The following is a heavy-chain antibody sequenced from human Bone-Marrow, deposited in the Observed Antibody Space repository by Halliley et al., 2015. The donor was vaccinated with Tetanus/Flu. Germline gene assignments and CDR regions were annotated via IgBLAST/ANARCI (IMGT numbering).Heavy chain of an antibody. Sequence: QLVQSGAEVKKAGASVKVSCKASGYTFTGYYLHWVRQAPGQGLEWMGWINPDTGVTTSAQKFQGSVTMTRDTSISTAHMEVSRLKSDDTAVYYCAREKSPPVGSDDAFDIWGQGTMVTVSS. CDR2: INPDTGVT. CDR1: GYTFTGYY. CDR3: AREKSPPVGSDDAFDI. J-gene: IGHJ3*02. V-gene: IGHV1-2*04. D-gene: IGHD2-15*01.